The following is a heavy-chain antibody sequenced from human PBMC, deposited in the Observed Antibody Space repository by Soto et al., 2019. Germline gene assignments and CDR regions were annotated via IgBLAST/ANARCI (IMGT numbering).Heavy chain of an antibody. V-gene: IGHV5-51*01. D-gene: IGHD6-13*01. Sequence: GESLKISCKGSGYSFTSYWIGWVRQMPGKGLEWMGIIYPGDSDTRYSPSFQGQGTISADKSISTAYLQWSSLKASDTAMYYCARPFRGSSSWYAFDIWGQGTMVTVSS. J-gene: IGHJ3*02. CDR2: IYPGDSDT. CDR1: GYSFTSYW. CDR3: ARPFRGSSSWYAFDI.